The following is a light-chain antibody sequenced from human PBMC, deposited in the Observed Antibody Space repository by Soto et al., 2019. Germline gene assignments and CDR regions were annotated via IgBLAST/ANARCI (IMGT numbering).Light chain of an antibody. V-gene: IGKV1-5*01. CDR2: GAS. CDR3: QNHNTYSLT. J-gene: IGKJ1*01. Sequence: DIQVALIPATPIPRLGDIIHISFRTSHRIRHYLAWYQQMPGKAPNLLIYGASTLQSGVGSSFSGSASGTEFTLTISSLQPDDFGTHFCQNHNTYSLTFGQGAKVDIK. CDR1: HRIRHY.